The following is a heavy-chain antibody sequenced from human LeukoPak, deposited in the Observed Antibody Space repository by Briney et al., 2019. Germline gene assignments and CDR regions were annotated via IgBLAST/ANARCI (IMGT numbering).Heavy chain of an antibody. J-gene: IGHJ2*01. D-gene: IGHD3-22*01. CDR2: IYPGDSDT. V-gene: IGHV5-51*01. CDR3: ASGFDYDSSGYQAYNWYFDL. Sequence: GESLKISCKGSGYSFTNYWIGWVRQMPGKGLEWMGIIYPGDSDTRYSPSFQGQVTISADKSISTAYLQWSSLKASDTAMYYCASGFDYDSSGYQAYNWYFDLWGRGTLVTVSS. CDR1: GYSFTNYW.